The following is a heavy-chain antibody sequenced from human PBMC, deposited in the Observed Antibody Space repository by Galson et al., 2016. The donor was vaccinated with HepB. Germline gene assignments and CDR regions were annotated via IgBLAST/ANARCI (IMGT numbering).Heavy chain of an antibody. J-gene: IGHJ4*02. V-gene: IGHV3-23*01. Sequence: SLRLSCAASGFKFSRFAMSWVRQAPETGPEWVSGVRDNGGTFSAASVKGRFTISRDNSKNTLYLQMNSLRAEDTAIYYCAKEMAEVGKPFFDYWGPGTQIIVSS. CDR2: VRDNGGT. CDR3: AKEMAEVGKPFFDY. D-gene: IGHD5-24*01. CDR1: GFKFSRFA.